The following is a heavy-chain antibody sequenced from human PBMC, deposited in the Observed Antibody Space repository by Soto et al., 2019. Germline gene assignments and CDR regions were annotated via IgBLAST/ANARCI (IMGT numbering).Heavy chain of an antibody. CDR3: ARDGTRGGTTFDY. Sequence: PGGSLRLSCAASGFTFSSYGMHWVRQAPGKGLEWVAVIWYDGSNKYYADSVKGRFTISRDNSKNTLYLRMNSLRAEDTAVYYCARDGTRGGTTFDYWGQGTRVTVSS. D-gene: IGHD2-15*01. CDR2: IWYDGSNK. CDR1: GFTFSSYG. V-gene: IGHV3-33*01. J-gene: IGHJ4*02.